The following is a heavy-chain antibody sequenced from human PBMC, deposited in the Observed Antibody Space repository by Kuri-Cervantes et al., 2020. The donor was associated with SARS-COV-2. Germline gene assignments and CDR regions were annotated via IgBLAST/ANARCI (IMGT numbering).Heavy chain of an antibody. J-gene: IGHJ5*02. CDR1: GGSFSGYY. CDR2: INHSGST. Sequence: ESLKISCAVYGGSFSGYYWSWIRQPPGKGLEWIGEINHSGSTNYNPSLKSRVTISVDTSKNQFSLKLSSVTAADTAVYYCARAPSILWGHHWFDPWGQGTLVTVSS. CDR3: ARAPSILWGHHWFDP. V-gene: IGHV4-34*01. D-gene: IGHD2-21*01.